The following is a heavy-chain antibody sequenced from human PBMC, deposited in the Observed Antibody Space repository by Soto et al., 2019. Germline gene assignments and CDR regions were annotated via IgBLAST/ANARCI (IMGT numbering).Heavy chain of an antibody. Sequence: SETLSLTCAVSGDSISSGYYWAWIRQPPGKGLEWIASIYHSGTTYYNPSLKSRVTITVDTSKNQFSLRLTSVTAADSAMYYCARTDSVGYYPYWGQGTLVTVSS. V-gene: IGHV4-38-2*01. J-gene: IGHJ4*02. D-gene: IGHD3-3*01. CDR3: ARTDSVGYYPY. CDR1: GDSISSGYY. CDR2: IYHSGTT.